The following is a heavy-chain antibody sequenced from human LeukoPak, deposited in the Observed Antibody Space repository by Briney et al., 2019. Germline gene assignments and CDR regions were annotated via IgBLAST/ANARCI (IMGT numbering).Heavy chain of an antibody. CDR1: GGTFSSYA. J-gene: IGHJ4*02. Sequence: SVKVSCKASGGTFSSYAISWVRQAPGQGLEWMGRIIRILGIANYAQKFQGRVTITADKSTSTAYMELSSLRSEDTAVYYCARDLLKGGIGYVRYWGQGTLVTVSS. D-gene: IGHD5-12*01. CDR2: IIRILGIA. V-gene: IGHV1-69*04. CDR3: ARDLLKGGIGYVRY.